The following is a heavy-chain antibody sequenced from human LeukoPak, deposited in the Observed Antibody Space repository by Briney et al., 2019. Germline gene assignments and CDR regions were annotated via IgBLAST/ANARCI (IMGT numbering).Heavy chain of an antibody. J-gene: IGHJ4*02. V-gene: IGHV4-38-2*01. CDR2: IYHSGST. CDR1: GYSISSGYY. D-gene: IGHD4-23*01. Sequence: PSETLSLTCAVSGYSISSGYYWGWIRQLPGKGLEWIGSIYHSGSTYYNPSLKSRVTISVDTSKNQFSLKLSSVTAADTAVYYCARLVRSYYFDYWGQGTLVTVSS. CDR3: ARLVRSYYFDY.